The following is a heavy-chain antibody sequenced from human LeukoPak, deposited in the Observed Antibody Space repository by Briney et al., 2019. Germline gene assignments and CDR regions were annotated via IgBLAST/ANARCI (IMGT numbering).Heavy chain of an antibody. CDR3: ARGGVWELLDY. D-gene: IGHD1-26*01. V-gene: IGHV4-59*01. CDR1: GGSISNYY. Sequence: RLSETLSLTCSVSGGSISNYYWRWIRQPPGKGLEWIGNIYYSGSTNYNPSLKSRVTLSLDMSKNQFSLKLSSVTAADTAVYYCARGGVWELLDYWGQGTLVTVSS. CDR2: IYYSGST. J-gene: IGHJ4*02.